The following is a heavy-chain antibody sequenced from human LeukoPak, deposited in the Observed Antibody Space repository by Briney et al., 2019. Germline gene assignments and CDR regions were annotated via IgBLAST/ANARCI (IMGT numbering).Heavy chain of an antibody. CDR1: GSGLRFSDYN. V-gene: IGHV3-30-3*01. CDR3: ARVRITMIVVVITPI. D-gene: IGHD3-22*01. CDR2: ISYDGSNK. Sequence: GGSLRLSCVVSGSGLRFSDYNMNWVRQAPGKGLEWVAVISYDGSNKYYADSVKGRFTISRDNSKNTLYLQMNSLRAEDTAVYYCARVRITMIVVVITPIWGQGTMVTVSS. J-gene: IGHJ3*02.